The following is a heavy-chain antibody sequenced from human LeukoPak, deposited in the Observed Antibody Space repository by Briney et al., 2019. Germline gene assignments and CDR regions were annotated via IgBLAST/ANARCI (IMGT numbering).Heavy chain of an antibody. J-gene: IGHJ5*02. D-gene: IGHD6-19*01. CDR1: GGSISSGGYY. V-gene: IGHV4-61*08. Sequence: SQTLSLTCTVSGGSISSGGYYWSWIRQPPGKGLEWIGYIYYSGSTNYNPSLKSRVTISVDTSKNQFSLKLSSVTAADTAAYYCARAGSVAGNWFDPWGQGTLVTVSS. CDR2: IYYSGST. CDR3: ARAGSVAGNWFDP.